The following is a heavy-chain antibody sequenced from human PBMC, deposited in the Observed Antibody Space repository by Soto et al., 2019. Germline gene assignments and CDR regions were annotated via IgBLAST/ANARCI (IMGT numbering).Heavy chain of an antibody. CDR1: GGSISSGGYY. D-gene: IGHD2-15*01. Sequence: SETLSLTCTVSGGSISSGGYYWSWIRQHPGKGLEWIGYIYYSGSTYYNPSLKSRVTISVDTSKNQFSLKLSSVTAADTAVYYCATYCSGGSCYLDYWGQGTLVTGSS. CDR3: ATYCSGGSCYLDY. V-gene: IGHV4-31*03. J-gene: IGHJ4*02. CDR2: IYYSGST.